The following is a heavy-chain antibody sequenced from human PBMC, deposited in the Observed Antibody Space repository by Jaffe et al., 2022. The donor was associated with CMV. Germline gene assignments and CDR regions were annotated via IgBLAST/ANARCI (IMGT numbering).Heavy chain of an antibody. Sequence: EVQLVESGGGLVKPGGSLRLSCAASGFTFSSYSMNWVRQAPGKGLEWVSSISSSSSYIYYADSVKGRFTISRDNAKNSLYLQMNSLRAEDTAVYYCARVSFRDHYDSSGAFDYWGQGTLVTVSS. CDR1: GFTFSSYS. CDR3: ARVSFRDHYDSSGAFDY. V-gene: IGHV3-21*01. D-gene: IGHD3-22*01. J-gene: IGHJ4*02. CDR2: ISSSSSYI.